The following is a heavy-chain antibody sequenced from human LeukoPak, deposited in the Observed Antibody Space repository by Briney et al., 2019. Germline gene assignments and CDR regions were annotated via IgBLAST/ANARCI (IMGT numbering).Heavy chain of an antibody. D-gene: IGHD3-3*02. CDR1: GFTFSSYA. CDR3: AQDRAPHIS. Sequence: PGGSLRLSCAASGFTFSSYAMTWVRQAPEKGLEWVSSISDSGGSTYYADSVKGRFTISRDNSRNTLFLQMSSLRAEDTAVYYCAQDRAPHISWGRGTLVTVSS. CDR2: ISDSGGST. V-gene: IGHV3-23*01. J-gene: IGHJ5*02.